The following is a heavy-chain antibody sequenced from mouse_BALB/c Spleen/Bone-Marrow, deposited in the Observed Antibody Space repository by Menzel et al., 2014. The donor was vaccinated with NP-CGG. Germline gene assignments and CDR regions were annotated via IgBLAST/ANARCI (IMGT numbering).Heavy chain of an antibody. CDR2: VNPNIGST. J-gene: IGHJ2*01. Sequence: VQLKESGPELVMPGASVKISCKTSGYTFTDYTLHWVKQSHGKSLEWIGGVNPNIGSTSYNQKFKDKASLTVNKSSTTAYMELRSLTSEDSAVYYCARGRWYYWGQGTTLTVSS. CDR3: ARGRWYY. CDR1: GYTFTDYT. D-gene: IGHD2-3*01. V-gene: IGHV1-22*01.